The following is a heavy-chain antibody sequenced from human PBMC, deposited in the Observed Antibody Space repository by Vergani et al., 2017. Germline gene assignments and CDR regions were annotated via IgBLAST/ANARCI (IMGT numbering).Heavy chain of an antibody. CDR3: ARGVDSSSWFIDAFDI. V-gene: IGHV3-48*01. J-gene: IGHJ3*02. Sequence: EVQLVESGGGLVQPGGSLRLSCAASGFTFSSYSMNWVRQAPGKGLEWVSYISSSSSTIYYADSVKGRFTISRDNAKNSLYLQMNSLRAEDTAVYYCARGVDSSSWFIDAFDIWGQGTMVTVSS. CDR1: GFTFSSYS. D-gene: IGHD6-13*01. CDR2: ISSSSSTI.